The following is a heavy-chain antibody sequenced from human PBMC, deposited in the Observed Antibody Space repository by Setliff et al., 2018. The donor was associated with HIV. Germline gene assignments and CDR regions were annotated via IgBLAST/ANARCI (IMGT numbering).Heavy chain of an antibody. V-gene: IGHV4-39*07. CDR3: ASRDTSRYFDDY. J-gene: IGHJ4*02. D-gene: IGHD3-22*01. CDR2: IDYTGKT. CDR1: GGSISSSSYY. Sequence: SETLSLTCIVSGGSISSSSYYWGWIRQPPGKGLEWIGSIDYTGKTHDNPSLKSRVTISVDRSKNQFSLKLSSVTAADTAVYYCASRDTSRYFDDYWGQGTLVTSPQ.